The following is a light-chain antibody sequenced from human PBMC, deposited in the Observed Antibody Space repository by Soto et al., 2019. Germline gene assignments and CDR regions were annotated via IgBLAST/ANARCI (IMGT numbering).Light chain of an antibody. J-gene: IGKJ1*01. CDR2: AAS. CDR1: QGVRND. V-gene: IGKV1-6*02. CDR3: LQDYNYPLT. Sequence: AIPMTQSPSSLSASVGDRVTITCRASQGVRNDLGWYQQKPGKAPKLLIYAASSLQSGVPSRFSGSGSDTVFTLTISSLQPEDFATYYCLQDYNYPLTFGQGTKVEIK.